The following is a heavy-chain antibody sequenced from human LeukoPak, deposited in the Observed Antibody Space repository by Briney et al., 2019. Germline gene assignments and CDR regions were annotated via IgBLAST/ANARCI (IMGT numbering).Heavy chain of an antibody. V-gene: IGHV5-51*01. CDR3: ARQDHYYVSSGYSYYFDY. J-gene: IGHJ4*02. Sequence: GESLKISCKGSGYSFTSYWIGWVRQMPGKGLEWMGIIYPGDSDTRYSPSFQGQVTISADKSISTAYLQWSSLKASDTAMYYCARQDHYYVSSGYSYYFDYWGQGTLVTVSS. CDR1: GYSFTSYW. CDR2: IYPGDSDT. D-gene: IGHD3-22*01.